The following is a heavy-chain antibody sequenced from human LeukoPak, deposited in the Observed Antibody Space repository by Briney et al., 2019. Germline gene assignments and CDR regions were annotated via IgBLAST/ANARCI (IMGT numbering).Heavy chain of an antibody. V-gene: IGHV3-53*01. CDR3: VGQTHKDY. CDR2: LYSGGGT. Sequence: GGSLRLSCVVSGFTVSSNYMSWVRQAPGKGLEWVSVLYSGGGTYYRDSVRGRCTVSRDSSKNTLYLRMNNLRADYSAVYYCVGQTHKDYWGQGTLVTVSS. J-gene: IGHJ4*02. CDR1: GFTVSSNY.